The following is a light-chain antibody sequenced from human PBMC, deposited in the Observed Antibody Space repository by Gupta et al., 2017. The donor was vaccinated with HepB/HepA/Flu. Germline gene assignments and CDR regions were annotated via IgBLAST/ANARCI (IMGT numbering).Light chain of an antibody. CDR3: QQYGGSPYT. J-gene: IGKJ2*01. V-gene: IGKV3-20*01. CDR1: QRVSSSY. CDR2: GAS. Sequence: EIVLTQSPGTLSLSPGERATLSCKASQRVSSSYLAWYQQKPGQAPRLLISGASSRATGIPDRFSGSGSGTDFTLTISRLDPEDFAVYYCQQYGGSPYTFGQGTKMEIK.